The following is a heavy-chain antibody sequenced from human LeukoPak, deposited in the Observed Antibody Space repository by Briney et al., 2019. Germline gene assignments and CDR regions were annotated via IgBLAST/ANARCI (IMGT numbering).Heavy chain of an antibody. J-gene: IGHJ4*02. CDR1: GYTFTGQY. V-gene: IGHV1-2*02. CDR3: ARSYSYDSSGYYGAK. CDR2: IDPNSGGT. D-gene: IGHD3-22*01. Sequence: ASVKVSCKASGYTFTGQYIHGVRQAPGQGPEWMGWIDPNSGGTNYAQKFQGRVTMTRDTSISTAYMELSSLRSDDTAVYYCARSYSYDSSGYYGAKWGQGTLVTVSS.